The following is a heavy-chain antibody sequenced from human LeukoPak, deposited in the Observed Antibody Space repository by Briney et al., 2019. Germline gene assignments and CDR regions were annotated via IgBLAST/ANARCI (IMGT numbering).Heavy chain of an antibody. CDR2: IYSSGST. Sequence: ASETLSLTCTVSGGSISSGGYFWNWIRQLPGKGLEWIGYIYSSGSTYNPSLKSRVIISLDTSKNQFSLKLNSVTAADTAVYYCARGGKKTAMVTSWGQGTLVTVSS. V-gene: IGHV4-31*03. J-gene: IGHJ4*02. CDR3: ARGGKKTAMVTS. CDR1: GGSISSGGYF. D-gene: IGHD5-18*01.